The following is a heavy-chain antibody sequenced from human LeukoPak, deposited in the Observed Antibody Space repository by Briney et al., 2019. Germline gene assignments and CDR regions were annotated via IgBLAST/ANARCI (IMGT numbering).Heavy chain of an antibody. CDR1: GYIFSDYW. CDR2: IYPAESDA. Sequence: GESLKISCKTSGYIFSDYWIGWVRQTPGKVLEWVAVIYPAESDARYSPPFQGHATISVDTSISNAYLQWNNLKASDTAIYYCARGKAWKDYWGQGTLVTVSS. V-gene: IGHV5-51*01. CDR3: ARGKAWKDY. D-gene: IGHD1-1*01. J-gene: IGHJ4*02.